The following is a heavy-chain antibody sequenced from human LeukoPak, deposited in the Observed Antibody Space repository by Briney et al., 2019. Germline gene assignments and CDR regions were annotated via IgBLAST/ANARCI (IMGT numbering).Heavy chain of an antibody. CDR2: IYPGDSDI. V-gene: IGHV5-51*01. CDR3: ARRHTGASGRYNRFDP. D-gene: IGHD1-26*01. Sequence: GESLKISCKGSGYSFTNYWIAWVRHMPGKGLECMGIIYPGDSDIRYSPSFEGQVTISADESISTAFLQWKSLKASDTAMYYCARRHTGASGRYNRFDPWGQGTLVTVSS. CDR1: GYSFTNYW. J-gene: IGHJ5*02.